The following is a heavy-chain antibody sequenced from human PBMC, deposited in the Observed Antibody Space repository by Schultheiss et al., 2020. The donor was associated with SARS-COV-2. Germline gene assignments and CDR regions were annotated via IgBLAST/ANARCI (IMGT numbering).Heavy chain of an antibody. CDR2: IYYSGST. V-gene: IGHV4-59*01. Sequence: SETLSLTCTVSGGSISSYYWSWIRQPPGKGLEWIGYIYYSGSTNYNPSLKSRVTISVDTSKNQFSLKLSSVTAADTAVYYCARGTRFWSGLTYYYYYMDVWGKGTTVTVSS. J-gene: IGHJ6*03. CDR3: ARGTRFWSGLTYYYYYMDV. D-gene: IGHD3-3*01. CDR1: GGSISSYY.